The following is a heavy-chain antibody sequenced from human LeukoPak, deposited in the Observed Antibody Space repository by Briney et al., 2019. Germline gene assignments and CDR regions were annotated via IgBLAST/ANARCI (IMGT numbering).Heavy chain of an antibody. CDR3: AGGYDSNVGDAFDI. CDR1: RFTFDDYA. Sequence: GRSLRLSCAASRFTFDDYAMHWVRQAPGKGLEWVSGISWNSGSIGYADSVRGRFTISRDNAKNSLYLQMSSLSGEDMALYYCAGGYDSNVGDAFDIWGQGTMVTVFS. D-gene: IGHD3-22*01. V-gene: IGHV3-9*03. CDR2: ISWNSGSI. J-gene: IGHJ3*02.